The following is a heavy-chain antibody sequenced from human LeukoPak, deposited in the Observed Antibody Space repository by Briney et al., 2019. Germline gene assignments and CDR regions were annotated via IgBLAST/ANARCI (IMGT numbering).Heavy chain of an antibody. D-gene: IGHD6-13*01. J-gene: IGHJ4*02. CDR3: ARSRGYFDY. CDR1: GGSISSGSYY. Sequence: PSETLSLTCTVSGGSISSGSYYWSWLRQPAGKGLEWIGRIYTSGSTNYNPSLKSRVTISVDTSKNQFSLKLSSVTAADTAVYYCARSRGYFDYWGQGTLVTVSS. CDR2: IYTSGST. V-gene: IGHV4-61*02.